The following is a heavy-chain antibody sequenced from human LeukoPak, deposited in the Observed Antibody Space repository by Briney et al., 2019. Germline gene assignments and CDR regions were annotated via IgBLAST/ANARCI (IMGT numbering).Heavy chain of an antibody. CDR1: GFTFSSYW. CDR2: IKQDGSEK. J-gene: IGHJ3*02. D-gene: IGHD3-22*01. V-gene: IGHV3-7*04. CDR3: ARAPYYYDSSGYYSVGAFDI. Sequence: GGSLRLSCAASGFTFSSYWMSWVRQAPGKGLEWEANIKQDGSEKYYVDSVKGRFTISRDNAKNSLYLQMNSLRAEDTAVYYCARAPYYYDSSGYYSVGAFDIWGQGTMVTVSS.